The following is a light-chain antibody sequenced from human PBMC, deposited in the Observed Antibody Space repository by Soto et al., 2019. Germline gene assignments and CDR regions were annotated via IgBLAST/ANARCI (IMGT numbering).Light chain of an antibody. CDR1: QSISSW. CDR3: QQYNNYLMYT. Sequence: DIQMTQSPPTLSACVGDRVTITCRASQSISSWLTWYQQKPGKAPKLLIYDASTLESGVPSRFSGSGSGTEFTLTISSLQPDDFATYYCQQYNNYLMYTFGQGTKLEIK. J-gene: IGKJ2*01. V-gene: IGKV1-5*01. CDR2: DAS.